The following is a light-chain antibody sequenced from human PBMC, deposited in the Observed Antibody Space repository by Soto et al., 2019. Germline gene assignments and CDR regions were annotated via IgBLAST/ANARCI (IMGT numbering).Light chain of an antibody. CDR3: QQYNNWPFS. V-gene: IGKV3-15*01. CDR1: QGVTPN. Sequence: EIVMTHSPATLSVSPWERATLSFSACQGVTPNFAWYQQKSGQSPRLLIYDVSIRATGVPARFSGTGSETDFTLTISGLQSEDAAVYFCQQYNNWPFSFGQGARLEI. CDR2: DVS. J-gene: IGKJ5*01.